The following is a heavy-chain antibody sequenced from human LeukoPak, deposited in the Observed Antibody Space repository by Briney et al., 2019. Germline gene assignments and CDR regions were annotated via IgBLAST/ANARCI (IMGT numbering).Heavy chain of an antibody. V-gene: IGHV3-74*01. J-gene: IGHJ4*02. CDR1: GFTFSSYW. D-gene: IGHD3-16*02. Sequence: GGSLRLSCAASGFTFSSYWMHWVRQAPGKGLVWVSRINSDGSSTSYADSVKGRFTISRDNAKNTLYLQMNSLRAEDTAVYYCASGYGYVWGSYRYALPFDYWGQGTLVTVSS. CDR3: ASGYGYVWGSYRYALPFDY. CDR2: INSDGSST.